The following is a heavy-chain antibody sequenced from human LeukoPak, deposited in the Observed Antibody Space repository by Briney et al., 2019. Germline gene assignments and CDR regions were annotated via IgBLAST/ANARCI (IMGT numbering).Heavy chain of an antibody. Sequence: GGSLRLSCAASGFTFSSYSMNWVRQAPGKGLEWVSSISSSSSYIYYADSVKGRFTISRDNAKNSLYLQMNSLRAEDTAVYYCARESVVVVPAARLIENYYYYMDVWGKGTTVTVSS. CDR3: ARESVVVVPAARLIENYYYYMDV. CDR2: ISSSSSYI. CDR1: GFTFSSYS. J-gene: IGHJ6*03. D-gene: IGHD2-2*01. V-gene: IGHV3-21*01.